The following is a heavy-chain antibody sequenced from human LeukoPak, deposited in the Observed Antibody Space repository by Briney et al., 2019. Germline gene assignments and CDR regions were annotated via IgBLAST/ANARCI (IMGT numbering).Heavy chain of an antibody. CDR2: ISAYNGNT. D-gene: IGHD3-10*01. Sequence: ASVKVSCKASGYTFTSYGISWVRQAPGQGLEWMGWISAYNGNTNYAQKPQGRVTMTTDTSTSTAYMELRSLRSDDTAVYYCARDSAPVPHYYGSGSYGDYFDYWGQGTLVTVSS. V-gene: IGHV1-18*01. CDR1: GYTFTSYG. CDR3: ARDSAPVPHYYGSGSYGDYFDY. J-gene: IGHJ4*02.